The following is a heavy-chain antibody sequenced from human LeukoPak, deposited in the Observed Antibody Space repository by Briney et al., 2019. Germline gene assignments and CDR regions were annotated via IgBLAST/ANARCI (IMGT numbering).Heavy chain of an antibody. J-gene: IGHJ4*02. CDR2: IYYNGST. CDR3: ARGTYSGYDLDY. Sequence: SETLSLTCTVSGGSISSYYWSWIRQPPGKGLEWVGYIYYNGSTYYNPSLKSRVIISVGTSKNQFSLKLSSVTAADTAVYYCARGTYSGYDLDYWGQGTLVTVS. V-gene: IGHV4-59*06. D-gene: IGHD5-12*01. CDR1: GGSISSYY.